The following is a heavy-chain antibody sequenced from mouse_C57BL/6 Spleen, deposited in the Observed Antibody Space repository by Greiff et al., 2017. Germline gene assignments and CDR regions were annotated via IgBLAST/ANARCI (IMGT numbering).Heavy chain of an antibody. CDR1: GYTFTDYN. D-gene: IGHD1-1*01. Sequence: EVQLQQSGPELVKPGASVKMSCKASGYTFTDYNMHWVKQSHGKSLEWIGYINPNNGGTSYNQKFKGKATLTVNKSSSTAYMELRSLTSEDSAVYYCARETVVATDFDYWGQGTTLTVSS. CDR3: ARETVVATDFDY. V-gene: IGHV1-22*01. CDR2: INPNNGGT. J-gene: IGHJ2*01.